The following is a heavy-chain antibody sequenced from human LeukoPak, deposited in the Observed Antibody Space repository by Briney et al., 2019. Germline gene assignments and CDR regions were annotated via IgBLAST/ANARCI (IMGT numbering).Heavy chain of an antibody. CDR1: GGSISSATYY. Sequence: SETLSLTCTVSGGSISSATYYWGWIRQPPGKGLEWIGSIYYSGSTYYNPSLKSRVTISVDTSKNQFSLKLSSVTAADTAVYYCARDVQGPFYYYYYYMDVWGKGTTVTVSS. CDR3: ARDVQGPFYYYYYYMDV. D-gene: IGHD1-1*01. V-gene: IGHV4-39*07. CDR2: IYYSGST. J-gene: IGHJ6*03.